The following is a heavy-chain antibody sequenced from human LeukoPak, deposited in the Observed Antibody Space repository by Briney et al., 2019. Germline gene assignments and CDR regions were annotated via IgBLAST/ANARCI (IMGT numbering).Heavy chain of an antibody. CDR3: ARDSRAYSSSWCGGWFDP. Sequence: PGGSLRLSCAASGFTFSSYAMSWVRQAPGKGLEWVANIKQDGSEKYYVDSVKGRFTISRDNAKNSLYLQMNSLRAEDTAVYYCARDSRAYSSSWCGGWFDPWGQGTLVTVSS. CDR1: GFTFSSYA. D-gene: IGHD6-13*01. J-gene: IGHJ5*02. V-gene: IGHV3-7*03. CDR2: IKQDGSEK.